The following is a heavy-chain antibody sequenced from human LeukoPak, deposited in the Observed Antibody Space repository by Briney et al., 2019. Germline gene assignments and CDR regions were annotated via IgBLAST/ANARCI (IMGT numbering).Heavy chain of an antibody. CDR3: AKMTAYPLPKYYMDV. Sequence: GGSLRLSCAASGFTFSGFALSWVRRTPGKGLEWVSGISGTGDNTLYADSVKGRFTISRDNSKNTLYLEMNSLRAEDTAIYYCAKMTAYPLPKYYMDVWGQGTTVTVSS. D-gene: IGHD1-26*01. CDR1: GFTFSGFA. J-gene: IGHJ6*01. CDR2: ISGTGDNT. V-gene: IGHV3-23*01.